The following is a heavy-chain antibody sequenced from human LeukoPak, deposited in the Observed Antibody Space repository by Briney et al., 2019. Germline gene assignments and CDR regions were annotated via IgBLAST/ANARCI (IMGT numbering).Heavy chain of an antibody. CDR2: IITIGDST. CDR3: AKQGPARIPIVVVTAMAH. V-gene: IGHV3-23*01. CDR1: GFTFSSYA. J-gene: IGHJ4*02. D-gene: IGHD2-21*02. Sequence: GGSLRLSCAASGFTFSSYAMSWVRQAPGKGLEWVSGIITIGDSTYYADSVKGRFTISRDNSKNTLYLQMNSLRAEDTAVYYCAKQGPARIPIVVVTAMAHWGQGTLVTVSS.